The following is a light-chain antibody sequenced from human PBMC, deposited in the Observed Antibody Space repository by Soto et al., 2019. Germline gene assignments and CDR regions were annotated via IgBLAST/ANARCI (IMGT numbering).Light chain of an antibody. J-gene: IGKJ5*01. V-gene: IGKV1-13*02. Sequence: AIQLTQSPSYLSASVGDRVTITCRASQDIRGALGWYQQKPGKAPKFLIFDVSTLQSGVPSRFSGSGSGTDFTLTISSLQPEDFGTYYCQQFNTYPITFGQGTRLEIK. CDR2: DVS. CDR3: QQFNTYPIT. CDR1: QDIRGA.